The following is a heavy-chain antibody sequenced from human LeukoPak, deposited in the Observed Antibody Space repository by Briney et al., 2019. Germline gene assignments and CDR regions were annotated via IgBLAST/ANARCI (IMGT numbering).Heavy chain of an antibody. CDR2: ISAYNGNT. CDR1: GYTFTSYD. CDR3: ARGYCSGGSCYSVENWFDP. J-gene: IGHJ5*02. Sequence: ASVKVSCKASGYTFTSYDISWVRQAPGQGLEWMGWISAYNGNTNFAQKFQGRVTMTTDTSTSTAYMELSRLRSDDTAVYYCARGYCSGGSCYSVENWFDPWGQGTLVTVSS. V-gene: IGHV1-18*01. D-gene: IGHD2-15*01.